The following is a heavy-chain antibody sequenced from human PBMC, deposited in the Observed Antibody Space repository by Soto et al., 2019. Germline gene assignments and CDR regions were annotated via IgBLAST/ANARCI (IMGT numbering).Heavy chain of an antibody. D-gene: IGHD1-1*01. CDR3: ARDKKPFNWSPSILKSYYYGMDV. CDR1: GFPFWTYS. Sequence: EVKLLESGGGLVQPGGSMRLSCEASGFPFWTYSMSWVRQAPRKGLEWVSGISGSGTATYYTDSVKGRFTVSRDNSKDTLFLQMNTLRVEDTAVYYCARDKKPFNWSPSILKSYYYGMDVWGQGTTVTVSS. V-gene: IGHV3-23*01. J-gene: IGHJ6*02. CDR2: ISGSGTAT.